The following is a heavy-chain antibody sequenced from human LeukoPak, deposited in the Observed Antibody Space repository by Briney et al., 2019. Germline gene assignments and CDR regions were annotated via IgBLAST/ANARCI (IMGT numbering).Heavy chain of an antibody. V-gene: IGHV3-7*05. CDR1: GFTFSSYW. D-gene: IGHD7-27*01. J-gene: IGHJ5*02. CDR3: SRNWGSDNWFDP. Sequence: GGSLRLSCAASGFTFSSYWMSWVRQAPGKGLEWVANIKQDGNEKYYVDSVKGRFTISRDNAKNTLYLQMNSLRAEDTALYYCSRNWGSDNWFDPWGQGTLVTVSS. CDR2: IKQDGNEK.